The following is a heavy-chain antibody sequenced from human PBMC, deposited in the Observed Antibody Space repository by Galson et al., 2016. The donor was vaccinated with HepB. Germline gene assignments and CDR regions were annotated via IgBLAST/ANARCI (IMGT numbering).Heavy chain of an antibody. V-gene: IGHV4-34*01. CDR1: GGSFSGYS. Sequence: SETLSLTCVVYGGSFSGYSWSWIRQPPGKGLEWIGEINHSGNSDYNPSLKSRVTISVDTSKNQFSLNLSSVTAADTAVYYCARGGWQQQWLAARRYLDLWGRGTLVTVSS. CDR2: INHSGNS. J-gene: IGHJ2*01. CDR3: ARGGWQQQWLAARRYLDL. D-gene: IGHD6-19*01.